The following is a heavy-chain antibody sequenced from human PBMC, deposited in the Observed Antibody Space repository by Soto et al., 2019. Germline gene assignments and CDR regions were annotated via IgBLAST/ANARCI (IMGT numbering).Heavy chain of an antibody. D-gene: IGHD3-10*01. CDR2: IEHGGST. V-gene: IGHV4-34*02. CDR1: GESFSGHY. Sequence: QVQLQQWGTRLLKPSETLSLTCAVFGESFSGHYWSWIRQTPGKGLEWIGEIEHGGSTNYNPSLKSRVRMSVDTTRKQFSLRLNSVIAADTAVYYCARAPMVRGVPLDFDYWAQGTLVTVSS. J-gene: IGHJ4*02. CDR3: ARAPMVRGVPLDFDY.